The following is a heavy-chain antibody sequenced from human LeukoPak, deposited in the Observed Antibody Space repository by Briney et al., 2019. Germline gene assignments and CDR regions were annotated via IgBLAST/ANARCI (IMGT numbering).Heavy chain of an antibody. Sequence: SETLSLTCAVYGGSFSGYYWSWIRQPPGKGLEWIGEINHSGSTNYNPSLKSRVTISVDTSKNQFSLKLSSVTAADTAVYYCARGRIVWVVVAAARRSDWFDPWGQGTLVTVSS. J-gene: IGHJ5*02. D-gene: IGHD2-15*01. CDR1: GGSFSGYY. CDR3: ARGRIVWVVVAAARRSDWFDP. V-gene: IGHV4-34*01. CDR2: INHSGST.